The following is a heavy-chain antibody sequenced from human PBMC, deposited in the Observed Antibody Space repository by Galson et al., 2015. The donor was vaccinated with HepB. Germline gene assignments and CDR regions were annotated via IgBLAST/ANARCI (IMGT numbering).Heavy chain of an antibody. Sequence: SLRLSCAASGFTVSSKYMSWVRQAPGKGLEWVSLIYTGGSTFYADSVKGRFTISRDNSKNTLYLQMNSLRVEDTAVYYCVRDSCGGGSCWDGMDVWGQGTTVTVSS. V-gene: IGHV3-66*01. D-gene: IGHD2-15*01. CDR1: GFTVSSKY. CDR3: VRDSCGGGSCWDGMDV. J-gene: IGHJ6*02. CDR2: IYTGGST.